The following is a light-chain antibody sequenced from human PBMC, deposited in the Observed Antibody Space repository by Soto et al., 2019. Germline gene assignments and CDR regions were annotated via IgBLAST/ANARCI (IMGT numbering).Light chain of an antibody. CDR1: SSDIGGYNY. CDR2: EVS. Sequence: QSALTQPASVSGSPGQSITISCTGTSSDIGGYNYVSWYQHHPGKAPQLMIYEVSNRPSGVSNRFSGSKSGNTASLTISGLQAEDEADYYCCSYTTTSTVVFGGGTKLTVL. J-gene: IGLJ2*01. CDR3: CSYTTTSTVV. V-gene: IGLV2-14*01.